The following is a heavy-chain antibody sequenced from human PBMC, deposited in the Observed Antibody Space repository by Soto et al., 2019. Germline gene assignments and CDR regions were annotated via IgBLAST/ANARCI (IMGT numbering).Heavy chain of an antibody. V-gene: IGHV3-30-3*01. J-gene: IGHJ6*02. CDR2: ISYDGSNK. CDR1: GFTFSSYA. CDR3: ARVEGATRYYYGIDV. D-gene: IGHD1-26*01. Sequence: QVQLVESGGGVVQPGRSLRLSCAASGFTFSSYAMHWVRQAPGKGLEWVAVISYDGSNKYYADSVKGRFPISRDNSNNKLYLQMNCLRSEDTDVYYCARVEGATRYYYGIDVWCQGSTVTVSS.